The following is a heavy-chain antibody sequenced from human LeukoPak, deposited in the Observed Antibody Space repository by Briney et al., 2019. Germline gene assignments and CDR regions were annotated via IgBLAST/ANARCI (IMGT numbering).Heavy chain of an antibody. V-gene: IGHV3-21*01. J-gene: IGHJ4*02. CDR3: ARDKTSGPTYSSSWYNY. CDR2: ISSSSSYI. D-gene: IGHD6-13*01. CDR1: GFTFSSYS. Sequence: GGSLRLSCAASGFTFSSYSMTWVRQAPGKGLEWVSSISSSSSYIYYADSVKGRFTISRDNAKNSLYLQMNSLRAEDTAVCYCARDKTSGPTYSSSWYNYWGQGTLVTVSS.